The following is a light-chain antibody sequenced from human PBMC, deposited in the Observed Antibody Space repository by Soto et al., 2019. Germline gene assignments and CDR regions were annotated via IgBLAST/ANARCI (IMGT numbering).Light chain of an antibody. CDR2: EVT. CDR3: SSYTISSTYV. V-gene: IGLV2-14*01. J-gene: IGLJ1*01. Sequence: QSVLTQPASVSASPGQSITISCTGTSSDVGTYDDVSWYRQHPGKGPKLLIYEVTNRPSGVSNRFSGSKSGNTASLTISGLQGEDEADYYCSSYTISSTYVFGSGTKLTVL. CDR1: SSDVGTYDD.